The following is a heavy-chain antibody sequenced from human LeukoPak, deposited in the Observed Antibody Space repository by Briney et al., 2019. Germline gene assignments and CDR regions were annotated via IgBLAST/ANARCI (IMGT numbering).Heavy chain of an antibody. J-gene: IGHJ4*02. CDR1: GYTFTSYD. CDR2: MNPKSGNT. CDR3: ARVGAMEGY. Sequence: ASVKVSCKASGYTFTSYDINWVRQATGQGLEWMGWMNPKSGNTGYAHKVQGRVTMTRNTSISTAYRELSSLRSEDTAVYYCARVGAMEGYWGQGTLVTVSS. V-gene: IGHV1-8*01. D-gene: IGHD1-26*01.